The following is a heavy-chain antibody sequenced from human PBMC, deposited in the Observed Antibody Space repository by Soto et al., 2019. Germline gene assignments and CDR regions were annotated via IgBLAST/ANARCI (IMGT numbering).Heavy chain of an antibody. CDR3: ARDRGSSSPPSKRFEP. CDR2: INPSGGST. V-gene: IGHV1-46*01. D-gene: IGHD6-6*01. J-gene: IGHJ5*02. CDR1: GYTFTSYY. Sequence: ASVKVSCKASGYTFTSYYMHWVRQAPGQGLEWMGIINPSGGSTSYAQKFKGRVTMTRDTSTSTVYMELSSLRSEDTAVYYCARDRGSSSPPSKRFEPWGQGTLFAVSS.